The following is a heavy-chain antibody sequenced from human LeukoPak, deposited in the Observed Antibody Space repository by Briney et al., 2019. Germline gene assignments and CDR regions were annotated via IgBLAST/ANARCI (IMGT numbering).Heavy chain of an antibody. Sequence: GASVKVSCKASGYTFTGYYMHWVRQAPGQGLEWMGWLNPNSGGTNYAQKFQGRVTMTRDTSISTAYMELSRLRSDDTAVYYCARVRVATSHYYYGMDVWGQGTTVTVSS. V-gene: IGHV1-2*02. CDR2: LNPNSGGT. CDR1: GYTFTGYY. CDR3: ARVRVATSHYYYGMDV. D-gene: IGHD5-12*01. J-gene: IGHJ6*02.